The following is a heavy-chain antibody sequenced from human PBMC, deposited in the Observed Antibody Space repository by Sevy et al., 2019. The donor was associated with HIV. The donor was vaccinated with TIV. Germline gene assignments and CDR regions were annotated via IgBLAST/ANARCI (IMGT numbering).Heavy chain of an antibody. V-gene: IGHV1-69*13. CDR3: ARHLSSVVVPAAIRDYYYYGMDV. Sequence: ASVKVSCKASGGTFSSYAISWVRQAPGQGLEWMGGIIPIFGTANYAQMFQGRVTITADESTSTAYMELSSLRSEDTAVYYCARHLSSVVVPAAIRDYYYYGMDVWGQGTTVTVSS. D-gene: IGHD2-2*02. CDR1: GGTFSSYA. J-gene: IGHJ6*02. CDR2: IIPIFGTA.